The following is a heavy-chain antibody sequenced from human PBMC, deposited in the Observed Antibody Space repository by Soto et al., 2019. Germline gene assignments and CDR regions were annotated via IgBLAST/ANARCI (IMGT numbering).Heavy chain of an antibody. J-gene: IGHJ4*02. CDR2: ISSNGGST. V-gene: IGHV3-64D*08. Sequence: GGSLRLSCSASGFTFSSYAMHWVRQAPGKGLEYVSAISSNGGSTYYADSVKGRFTISRDNSKNTLYLQMSSLRAEDTAVYYCVKVGYSSGWFLFDYWGQGTLVTVSS. CDR1: GFTFSSYA. CDR3: VKVGYSSGWFLFDY. D-gene: IGHD6-19*01.